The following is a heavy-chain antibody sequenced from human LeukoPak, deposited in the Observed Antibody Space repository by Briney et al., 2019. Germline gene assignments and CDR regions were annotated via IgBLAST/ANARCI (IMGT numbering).Heavy chain of an antibody. Sequence: ASETLSLTCAVPGGSVSSYYWSWIRQPPGKGLEWIGYIYYSGSTNYNPSLKSRVTISVDTSKNQFSLKLSSVTAADTAVYYCARSLGYCSSTSCPNWFDPWGQGTLVTVSS. J-gene: IGHJ5*02. CDR3: ARSLGYCSSTSCPNWFDP. CDR1: GGSVSSYY. D-gene: IGHD2-2*01. CDR2: IYYSGST. V-gene: IGHV4-59*02.